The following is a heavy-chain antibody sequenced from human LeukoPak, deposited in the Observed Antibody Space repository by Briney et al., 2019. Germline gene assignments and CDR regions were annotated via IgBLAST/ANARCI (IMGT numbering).Heavy chain of an antibody. CDR3: ARETDGYYDSSGYFDY. CDR2: ITASGSST. D-gene: IGHD3-22*01. CDR1: GFTFRSYA. V-gene: IGHV3-23*01. Sequence: GGSLRLSCAASGFTFRSYAMNWVRQAPGKGLEWVSGITASGSSTYYADSGKGRFTISRDNSKNTLCLQMNSLRAEDTAVYYCARETDGYYDSSGYFDYWGQGTLVTVSS. J-gene: IGHJ4*02.